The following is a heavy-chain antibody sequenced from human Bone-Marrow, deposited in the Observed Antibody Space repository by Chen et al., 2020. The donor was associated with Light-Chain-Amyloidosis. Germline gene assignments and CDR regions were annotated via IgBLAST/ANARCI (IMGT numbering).Heavy chain of an antibody. V-gene: IGHV4-38-2*01. CDR2: FYHGGSP. D-gene: IGHD1-26*01. CDR3: ARGAVGGTTGV. J-gene: IGHJ4*02. Sequence: QVLLQQSGPGXXXXSETLSLXCXVSGNSLSRGYFWGWIRQPPGKGLEWIGVLDFYHGGSPYYSPSLKSRVTITADTAKNQXXXXXXXXXAAXXXTYYCARGAVGGTTGVWGQGTLVTVSS. CDR1: GNSLSRGYF.